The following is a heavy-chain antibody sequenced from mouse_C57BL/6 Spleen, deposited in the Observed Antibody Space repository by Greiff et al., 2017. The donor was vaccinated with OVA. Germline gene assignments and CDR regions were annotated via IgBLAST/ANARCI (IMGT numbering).Heavy chain of an antibody. CDR3: ALITTVVATRARFAY. CDR1: GYTFTSYW. D-gene: IGHD1-1*01. V-gene: IGHV1-74*01. Sequence: VQLQQPGAELVKPGASVKVSCKASGYTFTSYWMHWVKQRPGQGLEWIGRIHPSDSDTNYNQKFKGKATLTVDKSSSTAYMQLSSLTSEDSAVYYCALITTVVATRARFAYWGQGTLVTVSA. J-gene: IGHJ3*01. CDR2: IHPSDSDT.